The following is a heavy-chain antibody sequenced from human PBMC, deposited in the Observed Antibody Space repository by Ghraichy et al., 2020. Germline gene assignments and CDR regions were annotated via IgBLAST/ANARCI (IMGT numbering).Heavy chain of an antibody. V-gene: IGHV3-33*08. D-gene: IGHD3-3*02. CDR3: ARDLASSEIHSVYYGMDV. CDR1: GFTFSSYG. J-gene: IGHJ6*04. Sequence: GGSLRLSCAVSGFTFSSYGMHWVRQAPGKGLEWVAVIWSDGSKKHYADSVKGRFTISRDNSKKTLYLEMNSLTAEDTAVYYCARDLASSEIHSVYYGMDVWGKGTTVIVSS. CDR2: IWSDGSKK.